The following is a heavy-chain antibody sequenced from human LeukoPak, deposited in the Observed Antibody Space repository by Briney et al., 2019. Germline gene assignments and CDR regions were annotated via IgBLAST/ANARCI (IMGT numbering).Heavy chain of an antibody. CDR1: SGSISSSPYY. Sequence: SETLSLTCIVSSGSISSSPYYWGWVRQPPGKGLEWIGSIYHSGRTYYNPSLKSRVTIAVDTSKNQFSLRVTSVTAADTAVYYCAKVDPGNWFDPWGQGTLVTVSS. J-gene: IGHJ5*02. V-gene: IGHV4-39*01. CDR3: AKVDPGNWFDP. CDR2: IYHSGRT.